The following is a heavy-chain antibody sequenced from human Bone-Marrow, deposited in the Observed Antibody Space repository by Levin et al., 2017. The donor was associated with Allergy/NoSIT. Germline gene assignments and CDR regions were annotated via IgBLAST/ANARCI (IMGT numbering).Heavy chain of an antibody. CDR3: ARDRLDDYSNYNPDNWFDP. J-gene: IGHJ5*02. CDR1: GFTFSSYW. CDR2: IKQDGSEK. V-gene: IGHV3-7*01. Sequence: PGGSLRLSCAASGFTFSSYWMSWVRQAPGKGLEWVANIKQDGSEKYYVDSVKGRFTISRDNAKNSLYLQMNSLRAEDTAVYYCARDRLDDYSNYNPDNWFDPWGQGTLVTVSS. D-gene: IGHD4-11*01.